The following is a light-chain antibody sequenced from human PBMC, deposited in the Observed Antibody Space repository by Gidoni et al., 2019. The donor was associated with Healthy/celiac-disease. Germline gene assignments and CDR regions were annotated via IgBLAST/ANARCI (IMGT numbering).Light chain of an antibody. CDR2: GAS. CDR3: QQYGSSPLVT. CDR1: QRVRSIY. Sequence: EIVLTHSPGTLSLSPGERATLSCRASQRVRSIYLAWYQQKPGQAPRLLINGASSRATGIPDRFSGSGSGTDFTLTISRLEPEDFAVYYCQQYGSSPLVTFGPGTKVDIK. V-gene: IGKV3-20*01. J-gene: IGKJ3*01.